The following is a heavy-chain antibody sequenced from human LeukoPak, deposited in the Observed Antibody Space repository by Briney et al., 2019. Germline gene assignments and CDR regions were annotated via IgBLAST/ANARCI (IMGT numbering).Heavy chain of an antibody. CDR1: GGSFSGYY. J-gene: IGHJ4*02. CDR2: INHSGST. D-gene: IGHD1-26*01. Sequence: PSENLSLTCAVYGGSFSGYYWSWIRQPPGKGLEWIGEINHSGSTNYNPSLKSRVTISVDTSKNQFSLKLGSVTAADTAVYYCARLLPSVGYWGQGTLVTVSS. CDR3: ARLLPSVGY. V-gene: IGHV4-34*01.